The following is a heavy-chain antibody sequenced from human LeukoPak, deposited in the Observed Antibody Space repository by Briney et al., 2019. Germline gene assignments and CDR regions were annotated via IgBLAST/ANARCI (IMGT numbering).Heavy chain of an antibody. CDR3: TKNTDTGIFDY. CDR2: VNPADSDT. CDR1: GYNFANFW. D-gene: IGHD1-14*01. J-gene: IGHJ4*02. Sequence: GESLKISCKGSGYNFANFWVGWVRQMPGKGLEWMGIVNPADSDTRYSPSIQGQVTFSVDKSLSTACLQWSSLKASDTAMYYCTKNTDTGIFDYWGQGTLVTVSS. V-gene: IGHV5-51*01.